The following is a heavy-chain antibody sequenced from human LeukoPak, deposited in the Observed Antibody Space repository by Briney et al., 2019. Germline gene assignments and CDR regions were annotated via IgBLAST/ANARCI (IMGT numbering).Heavy chain of an antibody. D-gene: IGHD3-10*01. J-gene: IGHJ6*02. CDR3: ARSPSFGSGSFLYNYGMDV. V-gene: IGHV1-46*01. CDR1: GYTFTSYG. CDR2: INPSSGST. Sequence: GASVKVSCKASGYTFTSYGISWVRQAPGQGLEWMGMINPSSGSTSYGQNFRGRLSMTRDTSTNTVYMELSRLTSEDTAIYYCARSPSFGSGSFLYNYGMDVWGQGTTVTVSS.